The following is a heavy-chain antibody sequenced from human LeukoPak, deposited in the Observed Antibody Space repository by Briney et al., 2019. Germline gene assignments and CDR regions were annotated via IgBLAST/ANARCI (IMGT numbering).Heavy chain of an antibody. CDR2: IYYSGST. V-gene: IGHV4-59*08. CDR1: GGSISSYY. D-gene: IGHD3-10*01. CDR3: ARHGGATMVRGVLVDAFDI. Sequence: SETLSLTCTVSGGSISSYYWSWIRQPPGKGLEWIGYIYYSGSTNYNHSLKSRVTISVDTSKNQFSLKLSSVTAADTGVYYCARHGGATMVRGVLVDAFDIWGQGTVVTVSS. J-gene: IGHJ3*02.